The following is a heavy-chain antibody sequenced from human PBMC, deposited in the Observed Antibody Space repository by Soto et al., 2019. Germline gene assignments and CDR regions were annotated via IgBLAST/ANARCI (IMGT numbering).Heavy chain of an antibody. CDR2: INAGNGNT. Sequence: QVQLVQSGAEVKKPGASVKVSCKASGYTFTSYAMHWVRQAPGQRLEWMGWINAGNGNTKYSQKFQGRVTITRDTSASTAYMELSSLRSEDTAVYYCARGQGQLLWFGELSIWFDPWGQGTLVTVSS. CDR1: GYTFTSYA. J-gene: IGHJ5*02. CDR3: ARGQGQLLWFGELSIWFDP. V-gene: IGHV1-3*01. D-gene: IGHD3-10*01.